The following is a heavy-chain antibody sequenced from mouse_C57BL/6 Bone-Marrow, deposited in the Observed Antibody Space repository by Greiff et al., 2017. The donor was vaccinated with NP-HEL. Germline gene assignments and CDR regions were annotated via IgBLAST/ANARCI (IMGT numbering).Heavy chain of an antibody. V-gene: IGHV1-64*01. J-gene: IGHJ1*03. CDR1: GSPLPSYW. CDR2: IHPTSGST. CDR3: ARDGGNPSYWYFDV. Sequence: LQQPGAELVKPGASVKLSCKASGSPLPSYWMHWVKQRPGQGLEWIGMIHPTSGSTNYNEQFTSKATLTVDKSSSTAYMQLSSLTSEDSAVYYCARDGGNPSYWYFDVWGTGTTVTVSS. D-gene: IGHD1-1*02.